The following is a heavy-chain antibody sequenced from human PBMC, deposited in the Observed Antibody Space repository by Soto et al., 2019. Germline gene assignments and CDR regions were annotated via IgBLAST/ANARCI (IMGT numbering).Heavy chain of an antibody. CDR1: GFTFSSFA. CDR2: ISYDGSNK. CDR3: ARDLGWYYGSGSYYNYNGMDV. V-gene: IGHV3-30-3*01. J-gene: IGHJ6*02. Sequence: SLRLSCAASGFTFSSFAMHWVRPAPGKGLGGVAVISYDGSNKYYADSVKGRFTISRDNSKNTLYLQMNSLRAEDTAVYYCARDLGWYYGSGSYYNYNGMDVWGQGTTVTVSS. D-gene: IGHD3-10*01.